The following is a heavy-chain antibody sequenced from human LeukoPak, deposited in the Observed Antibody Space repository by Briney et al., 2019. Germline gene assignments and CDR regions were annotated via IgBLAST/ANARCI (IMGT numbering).Heavy chain of an antibody. J-gene: IGHJ3*01. D-gene: IGHD1-26*01. Sequence: KPSETLSLTCTVSGGSISSSSYYWGWIRQPPGKGLEWIGSITYSGTTYYNPSLKSRVTISVNTSKNQFSLKLTSMTAADTAVYYCARAREGATPLRAFDFWGQGTMVTVSS. CDR1: GGSISSSSYY. CDR2: ITYSGTT. CDR3: ARAREGATPLRAFDF. V-gene: IGHV4-39*07.